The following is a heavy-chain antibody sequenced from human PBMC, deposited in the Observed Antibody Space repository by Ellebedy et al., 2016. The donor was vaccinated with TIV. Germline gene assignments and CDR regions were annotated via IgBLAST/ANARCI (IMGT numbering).Heavy chain of an antibody. CDR1: VGTFSSYA. Sequence: ASVKVSXXASVGTFSSYAISWVRQAPGQGLEWMGWISAYNGNTNYAQKLQGRVTMTTDTSTSTAYIELRSRRSDDTAVYYCARWLSGYGDYAYGGFDYYYYYGMDVWGQGATGTVSS. CDR2: ISAYNGNT. J-gene: IGHJ6*02. CDR3: ARWLSGYGDYAYGGFDYYYYYGMDV. D-gene: IGHD4-17*01. V-gene: IGHV1-18*01.